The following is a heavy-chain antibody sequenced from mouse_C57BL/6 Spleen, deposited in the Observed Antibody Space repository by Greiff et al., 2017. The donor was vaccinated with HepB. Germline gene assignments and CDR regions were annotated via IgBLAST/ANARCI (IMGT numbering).Heavy chain of an antibody. CDR3: AREETAHFDY. CDR1: GFTFSSYA. Sequence: EVKVEESGGGLVKPGGSLKLSCAASGFTFSSYAMSWVRQTPEKRLEWVATISDGGSYTYYPDNVKGRFTISRDNAKNNLYLQMSHLKSEDTAMYYCAREETAHFDYWGQGTTLTVSS. D-gene: IGHD3-2*01. V-gene: IGHV5-4*01. J-gene: IGHJ2*01. CDR2: ISDGGSYT.